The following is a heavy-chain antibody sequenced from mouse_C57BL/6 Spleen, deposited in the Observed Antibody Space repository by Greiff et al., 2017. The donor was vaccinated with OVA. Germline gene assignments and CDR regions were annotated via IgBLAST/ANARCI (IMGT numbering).Heavy chain of an antibody. D-gene: IGHD1-1*01. J-gene: IGHJ3*01. V-gene: IGHV1-55*01. CDR2: IYPGSGST. CDR3: ARPNYGSSYGFAY. Sequence: QVQLQQSGAELVKPGASVKMSCKASGYTFTSYWITWVKQRPGQGLEWIGDIYPGSGSTNYNEKFKSKATLTVDTSSSTAYMQLCSLTSEDSAVYYGARPNYGSSYGFAYWGQGTLVTVSA. CDR1: GYTFTSYW.